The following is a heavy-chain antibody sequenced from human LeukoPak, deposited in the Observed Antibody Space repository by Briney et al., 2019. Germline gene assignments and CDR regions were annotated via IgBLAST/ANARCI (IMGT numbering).Heavy chain of an antibody. CDR3: ARDSIYDILTGYPTFDY. CDR2: IYTSGST. V-gene: IGHV4-4*07. CDR1: GGSISSYY. D-gene: IGHD3-9*01. Sequence: SSQTLSLTCTVSGGSISSYYWSWIRQPAGKGLEWIGLIYTSGSTNYNPSLKSRVTMSVDTSRNQFSLKLSSVTAADTAVYYCARDSIYDILTGYPTFDYWGQGTLVTVS. J-gene: IGHJ4*02.